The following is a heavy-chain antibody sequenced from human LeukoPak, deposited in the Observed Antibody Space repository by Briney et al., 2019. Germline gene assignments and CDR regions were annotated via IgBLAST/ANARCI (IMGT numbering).Heavy chain of an antibody. CDR2: ISAYNGNT. J-gene: IGHJ5*02. CDR1: GYTFTSYG. CDR3: ARDFGYSSSWPYNWFDP. D-gene: IGHD6-13*01. V-gene: IGHV1-18*01. Sequence: ASVKVSCKASGYTFTSYGISWVRQAPGQGLEWMGWISAYNGNTNYAQKFQGRVTMTRDTSISTAYMELSRLRSDDTAVYYCARDFGYSSSWPYNWFDPWGQGTLVTVSS.